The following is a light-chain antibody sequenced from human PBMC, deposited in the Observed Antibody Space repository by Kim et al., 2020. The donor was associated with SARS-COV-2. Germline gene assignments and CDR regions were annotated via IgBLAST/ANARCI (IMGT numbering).Light chain of an antibody. CDR2: DAS. CDR3: QQSYSTPPS. J-gene: IGKJ2*03. CDR1: QNINNY. V-gene: IGKV1-39*01. Sequence: DMQMTQSPSSLSASMGARVTITCRASQNINNYLNWYQQKPGKAPKLLIYDASGLQSGVPSRFSGSGSGTDFTLTISSLQAEDFATDYCQQSYSTPPSFGQGTKLEI.